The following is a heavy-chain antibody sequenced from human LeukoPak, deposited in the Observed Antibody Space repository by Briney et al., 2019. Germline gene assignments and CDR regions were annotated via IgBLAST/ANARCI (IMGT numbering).Heavy chain of an antibody. V-gene: IGHV4-61*01. CDR3: ARLYSYGNFDY. D-gene: IGHD5-18*01. CDR1: GGSISSSSYY. CDR2: SYYSGST. J-gene: IGHJ4*02. Sequence: PSETLSLTCTVSGGSISSSSYYWSWIRQPPGEGLEWIGYSYYSGSTNYNPSLKSRVTISLDTSKNQFSLKLSSVTAADTAVYYCARLYSYGNFDYWGQGTLVTASS.